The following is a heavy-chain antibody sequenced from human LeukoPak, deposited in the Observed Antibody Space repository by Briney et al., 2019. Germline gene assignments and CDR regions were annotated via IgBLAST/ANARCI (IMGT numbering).Heavy chain of an antibody. CDR3: AKDLWEMSTTDY. D-gene: IGHD5-24*01. CDR1: GFTFSRYG. CDR2: ISYDGSNK. J-gene: IGHJ4*02. Sequence: GRSLRLSCAASGFTFSRYGMHWVRQAAGKGLEWVAVISYDGSNKYYADSVKGRFTISRDNSKNTLYLQVDSLRAEDTAVYYCAKDLWEMSTTDYWGQGTLVTVSS. V-gene: IGHV3-30*18.